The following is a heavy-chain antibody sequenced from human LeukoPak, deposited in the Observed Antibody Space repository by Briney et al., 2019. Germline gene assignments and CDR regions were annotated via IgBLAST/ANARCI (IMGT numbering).Heavy chain of an antibody. V-gene: IGHV4-30-4*01. CDR3: ARGLLGGDQSWDNWFDP. J-gene: IGHJ5*02. CDR2: IYYSGST. Sequence: SQTLSLTCIVSGGSISSGDYYWSWIRQPPGKGLEWIGYIYYSGSTYYNPSLKSRVTISVDTSKNQFSLKLSSVTAADTAVYYCARGLLGGDQSWDNWFDPWGQGTLVTVSS. CDR1: GGSISSGDYY. D-gene: IGHD4-17*01.